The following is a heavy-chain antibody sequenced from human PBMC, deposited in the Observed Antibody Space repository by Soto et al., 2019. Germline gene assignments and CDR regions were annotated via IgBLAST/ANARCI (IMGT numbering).Heavy chain of an antibody. CDR3: TRVFSYHEDSVPYDAPDY. CDR2: IRRNIDDETT. J-gene: IGHJ4*02. CDR1: GFTLGDYI. Sequence: PGGSLRLSCAASGFTLGDYIMGWVRQAPGMGLEWVGYIRRNIDDETTEYAASVKGRFSISRDDSKSVAYLQMDSLKIEDTGVYYCTRVFSYHEDSVPYDAPDYWGQGTLVTVSS. D-gene: IGHD5-18*01. V-gene: IGHV3-49*04.